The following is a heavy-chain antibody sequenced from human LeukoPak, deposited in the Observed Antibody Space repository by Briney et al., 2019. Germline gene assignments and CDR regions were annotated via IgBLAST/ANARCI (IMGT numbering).Heavy chain of an antibody. D-gene: IGHD5-12*01. CDR1: GLTFSSYA. J-gene: IGHJ4*02. CDR2: ISWNSGSI. V-gene: IGHV3-9*01. Sequence: PGGSLRLSCAASGLTFSSYAMSWVRHAPGKGLEWVSGISWNSGSIGYADSVKGRFTISRDNAKNSLYLQMNSLRAEDTALYYCAKDNSRRAWVATTPGDYWGQGTLVTVSS. CDR3: AKDNSRRAWVATTPGDY.